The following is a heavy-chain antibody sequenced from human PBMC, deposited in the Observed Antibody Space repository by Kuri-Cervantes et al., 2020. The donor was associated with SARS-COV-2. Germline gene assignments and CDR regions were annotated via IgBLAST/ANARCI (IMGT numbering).Heavy chain of an antibody. D-gene: IGHD3-22*01. CDR1: GYTFTGYY. CDR2: INPNSGGT. J-gene: IGHJ6*03. V-gene: IGHV1-2*02. CDR3: ALGYWGSGYPRYYYYMDV. Sequence: ASVKVSCKASGYTFTGYYMHWVRQAPGQGLEWMGWINPNSGGTNYAQKFQGRVTMTRDTSISTACMELSSLRSEDTAVYYCALGYWGSGYPRYYYYMDVWGKGTTVTVSS.